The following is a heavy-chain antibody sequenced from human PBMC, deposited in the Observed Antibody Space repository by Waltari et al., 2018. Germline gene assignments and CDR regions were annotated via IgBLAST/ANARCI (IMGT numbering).Heavy chain of an antibody. Sequence: QVQLQESGPGLVKPSETLSLTCTVSGGSISSHYWSWIRQPPGKGLEWIGYIYYSGSTNYNPSLKSRVTISVDTSKNQFSLKLSSVTAADTAVYYCARDRNAAAALVDWGQGTLVTVSS. D-gene: IGHD6-13*01. V-gene: IGHV4-59*11. CDR1: GGSISSHY. J-gene: IGHJ4*02. CDR2: IYYSGST. CDR3: ARDRNAAAALVD.